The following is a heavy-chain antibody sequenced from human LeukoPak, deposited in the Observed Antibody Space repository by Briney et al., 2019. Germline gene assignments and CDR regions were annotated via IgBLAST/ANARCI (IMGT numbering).Heavy chain of an antibody. V-gene: IGHV1-18*01. J-gene: IGHJ4*02. D-gene: IGHD2-2*01. Sequence: ASVKVSCKASGYTFTSYGISWVRQAPGQGLEWMGWISAYNGNTNYAQKLQGRVTMTTDTSTSTAYMELRSLRSDDTAVYYCARCLGYCSSTSCHVGRCFDYWGQGTLVTVSS. CDR2: ISAYNGNT. CDR1: GYTFTSYG. CDR3: ARCLGYCSSTSCHVGRCFDY.